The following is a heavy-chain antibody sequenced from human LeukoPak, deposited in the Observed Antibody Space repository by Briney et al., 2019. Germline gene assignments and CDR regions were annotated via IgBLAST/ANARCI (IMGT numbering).Heavy chain of an antibody. CDR2: IIPIFGTA. D-gene: IGHD3-10*01. V-gene: IGHV1-69*13. CDR3: ASMVRGLVDY. J-gene: IGHJ4*02. CDR1: GGTFSSYA. Sequence: GAPVKVSCKASGGTFSSYAISWVRQAPGQGLEWMGGIIPIFGTANYAQKFQGRVTITADESTSTAYMELSSLRSEDTAVYYCASMVRGLVDYWGQGTLVTVSS.